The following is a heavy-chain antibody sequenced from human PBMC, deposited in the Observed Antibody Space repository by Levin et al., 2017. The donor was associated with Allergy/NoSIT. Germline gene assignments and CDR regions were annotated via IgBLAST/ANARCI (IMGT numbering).Heavy chain of an antibody. D-gene: IGHD3-22*01. Sequence: GGSLRLSCAASGFTFSTDAISWVRQAPGKGLEWVSTITGSSDSTYYADSVKGRFTISRDISKNTLYLQMSSLRAEDTAVYFCAKPSPNDYDNSGFYSWFDFWGQGTLVTVSS. CDR2: ITGSSDST. CDR3: AKPSPNDYDNSGFYSWFDF. J-gene: IGHJ4*02. CDR1: GFTFSTDA. V-gene: IGHV3-23*01.